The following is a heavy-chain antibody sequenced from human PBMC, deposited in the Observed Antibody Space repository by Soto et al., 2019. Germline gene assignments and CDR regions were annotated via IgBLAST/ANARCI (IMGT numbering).Heavy chain of an antibody. CDR1: GFTFSSYS. V-gene: IGHV3-48*02. J-gene: IGHJ2*01. CDR3: ARDQEEICSGGSCWYFDL. D-gene: IGHD2-15*01. CDR2: ISSSSSTI. Sequence: EVQLVESGGGLVQPGGSLRLSCAASGFTFSSYSMNWVRQAPGKGLEWVSYISSSSSTIYYADSVKGRFTISRDNAKNSLYLQMNSLRDEDTAVYYCARDQEEICSGGSCWYFDLWGRGTLVTVSS.